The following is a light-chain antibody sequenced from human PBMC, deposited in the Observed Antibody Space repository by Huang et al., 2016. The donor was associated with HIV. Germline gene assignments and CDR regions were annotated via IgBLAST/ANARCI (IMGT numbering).Light chain of an antibody. CDR2: GAY. V-gene: IGKV3-15*01. J-gene: IGKJ2*02. Sequence: EIVMTQSPATLSVSPGERAILSCRASQSVSSYLASYQQKPDQSPRLLIYGAYTRATGIPARFSGSGSGTEFTLTITSLQSEDFVVYYCQQYNNGCTFGQGTKLEIK. CDR1: QSVSSY. CDR3: QQYNNGCT.